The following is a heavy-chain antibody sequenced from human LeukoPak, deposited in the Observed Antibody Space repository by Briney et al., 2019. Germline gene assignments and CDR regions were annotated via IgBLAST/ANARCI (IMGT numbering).Heavy chain of an antibody. J-gene: IGHJ4*02. CDR3: VREIRGYSYFDY. V-gene: IGHV3-11*04. D-gene: IGHD1-26*01. Sequence: SYISSRAIPISSPASVHGRFTISRANATLSVYLQMNTLRAEDTAVYYCVREIRGYSYFDYWGQGTLVTVSS. CDR2: ISSRAIPI.